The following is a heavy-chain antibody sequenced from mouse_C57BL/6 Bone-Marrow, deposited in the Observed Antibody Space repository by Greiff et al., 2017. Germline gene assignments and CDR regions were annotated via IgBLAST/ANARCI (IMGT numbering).Heavy chain of an antibody. Sequence: QVQLQQPGAELVKPGASVKLSCKASGYTFTSYWMQWVKQRPGQGLEWIGEIDPSDSYTKYNQKFKGKATLPVDTSSSTAYMQISSLTSEDSAVYYCARRVTTRDYYAMDYCGQGTSGTVSA. D-gene: IGHD2-2*01. CDR2: IDPSDSYT. J-gene: IGHJ4*01. CDR3: ARRVTTRDYYAMDY. V-gene: IGHV1-50*01. CDR1: GYTFTSYW.